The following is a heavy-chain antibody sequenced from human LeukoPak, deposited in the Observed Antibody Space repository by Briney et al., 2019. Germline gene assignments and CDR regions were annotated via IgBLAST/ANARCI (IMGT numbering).Heavy chain of an antibody. CDR1: GGSISSYF. J-gene: IGHJ3*02. CDR2: IHYGENT. CDR3: ARDRRWELLHAFDI. V-gene: IGHV4-59*01. Sequence: KSSETLSLTCTVSGGSISSYFWSWIRQPPGKGLEWMAYIHYGENTNYNPSLKSRVTISLDTSKNQFSLMLSSVTAADTAVYYCARDRRWELLHAFDIWGQGTMVTVSS. D-gene: IGHD1-26*01.